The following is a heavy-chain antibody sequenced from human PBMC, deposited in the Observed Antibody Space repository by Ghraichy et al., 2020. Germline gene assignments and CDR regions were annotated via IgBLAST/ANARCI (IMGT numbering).Heavy chain of an antibody. D-gene: IGHD6-19*01. V-gene: IGHV3-48*02. CDR3: AREYSSGWYDGFGRAFDI. CDR2: ISSSSSTI. J-gene: IGHJ3*02. Sequence: GSLRLSCAASGFTFSSYSMNWVRQAPGKGLEWVSYISSSSSTIYYADSVKGRFTISRDNAKNSLYLQMNSLRDEDTAVYYCAREYSSGWYDGFGRAFDIWGQGTMVTVSS. CDR1: GFTFSSYS.